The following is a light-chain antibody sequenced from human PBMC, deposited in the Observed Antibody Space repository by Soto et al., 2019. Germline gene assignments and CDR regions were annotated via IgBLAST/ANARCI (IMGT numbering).Light chain of an antibody. Sequence: QSALTQPASVSGSPGQSITISCTGTSSDVGSYNLVSWYQQHPGKAPKLMIYEGSKRPSGVSNRFSGSRSGNTASLTISGLQAEDEADYYCCSYATSITYVFGTGTKVTVL. J-gene: IGLJ1*01. CDR3: CSYATSITYV. CDR2: EGS. CDR1: SSDVGSYNL. V-gene: IGLV2-23*01.